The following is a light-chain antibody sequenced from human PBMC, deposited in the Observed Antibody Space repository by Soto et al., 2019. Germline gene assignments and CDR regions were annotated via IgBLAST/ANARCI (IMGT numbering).Light chain of an antibody. Sequence: DIVLTQSPGTLSLSPGERATLSCRASQSVSSSYLAWYQQKPGQAPRLLIYRASSRATGIPDRFSGSGSGTDFTLTISRLEPEDFAVYYCQQYGSSPPGITFGQGTRLEIK. V-gene: IGKV3-20*01. J-gene: IGKJ5*01. CDR3: QQYGSSPPGIT. CDR1: QSVSSSY. CDR2: RAS.